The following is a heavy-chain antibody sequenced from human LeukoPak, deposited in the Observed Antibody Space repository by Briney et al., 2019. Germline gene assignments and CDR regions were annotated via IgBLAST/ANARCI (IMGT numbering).Heavy chain of an antibody. CDR2: IRNDGSYR. V-gene: IGHV3-30*02. CDR3: AKDQGWRDGPLDY. Sequence: PGGSLRLSCAASGFTFSTYGMHWVRQAPGKGLEWVAFIRNDGSYRYYADSVKGRFTILRDNSKNTLYVQMNSLRAEDTALYYCAKDQGWRDGPLDYWGQGTLVTVSS. J-gene: IGHJ4*02. D-gene: IGHD5-24*01. CDR1: GFTFSTYG.